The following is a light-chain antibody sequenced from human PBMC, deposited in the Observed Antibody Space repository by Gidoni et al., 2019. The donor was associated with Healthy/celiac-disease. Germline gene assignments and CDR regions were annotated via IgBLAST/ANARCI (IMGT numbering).Light chain of an antibody. CDR2: LGS. Sequence: EIVSTQSPLSLPVTPGEPASISSRSSQSLLHNNGYNYLDWYLQKPWQSPQLLIYLGSNRASGVPDRFSGSGSGTDFTLKISRVEAEDVGVYYCMQDLQTPFTFGPGTKVAIK. CDR1: QSLLHNNGYNY. CDR3: MQDLQTPFT. J-gene: IGKJ3*01. V-gene: IGKV2-28*01.